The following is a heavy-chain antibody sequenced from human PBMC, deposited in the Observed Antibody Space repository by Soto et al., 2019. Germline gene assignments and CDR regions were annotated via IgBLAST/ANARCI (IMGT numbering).Heavy chain of an antibody. D-gene: IGHD4-17*01. CDR3: ARGGMSYGGNSEAIDY. Sequence: SETLSLTCAVYGGSFSGYYWSWIRQPPGKGLEWIGEINHSGSTNYNPSLKSRVTISVDTSKNQFSLKLSSVTAADTAVYYCARGGMSYGGNSEAIDYWGQGTLVTVSS. CDR1: GGSFSGYY. J-gene: IGHJ4*02. V-gene: IGHV4-34*01. CDR2: INHSGST.